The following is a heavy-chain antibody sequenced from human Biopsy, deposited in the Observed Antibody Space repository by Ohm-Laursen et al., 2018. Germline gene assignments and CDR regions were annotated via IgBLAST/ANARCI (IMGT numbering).Heavy chain of an antibody. D-gene: IGHD5-12*01. CDR3: ARVAGGYAYYYGMDV. V-gene: IGHV4-34*01. J-gene: IGHJ6*02. CDR2: IYYDGIT. CDR1: GESFNGYY. Sequence: GTLSLTCAVYGESFNGYYWSWIRQTPGKGLEWIGNIYYDGITYYNPSLKSRVAMSVDTSKNQFSLRLTSVTAADTAVYYCARVAGGYAYYYGMDVWGQGTTVMVSS.